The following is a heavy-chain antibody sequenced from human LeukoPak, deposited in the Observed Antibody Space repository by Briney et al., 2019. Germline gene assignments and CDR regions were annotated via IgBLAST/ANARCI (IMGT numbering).Heavy chain of an antibody. J-gene: IGHJ5*02. CDR2: IYSDGTA. CDR3: VRDLT. Sequence: GGSLRLSCAASGFTFSNNHMTWVHQAPGKGLEWVSVIYSDGTAYYADSVKGRFTISRDNSKNTLYLQMNSLRAEDTAVYYCVRDLTWGQGTLVTVSS. CDR1: GFTFSNNH. V-gene: IGHV3-53*01.